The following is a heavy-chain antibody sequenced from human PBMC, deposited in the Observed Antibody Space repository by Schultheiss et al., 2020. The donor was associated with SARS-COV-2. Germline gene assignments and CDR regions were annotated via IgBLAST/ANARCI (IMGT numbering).Heavy chain of an antibody. CDR3: ARDGIAARPPDYYYYGMDV. Sequence: SETLSLTCTVSGGSISSSSYYWGCIRQPAGKGLEWIGRIYTSGSTYYNPSLKSRVTISVDTSKNQFSLKLSSVTAADTAVYYCARDGIAARPPDYYYYGMDVWGQGTTVTVSS. D-gene: IGHD6-6*01. V-gene: IGHV4-61*02. CDR1: GGSISSSSYY. CDR2: IYTSGST. J-gene: IGHJ6*02.